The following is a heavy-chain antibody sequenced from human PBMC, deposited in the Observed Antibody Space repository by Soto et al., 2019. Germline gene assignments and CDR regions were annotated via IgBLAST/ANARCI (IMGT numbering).Heavy chain of an antibody. CDR3: ASPPRATVTDNIFDF. Sequence: GGSLRLSCAASGFTFNSYAMNWVRQAPGKGLEWVSGISGSDGPTYYSDSVKGRFTISRDNSKNTLYLQMTGLRAEDTALYYCASPPRATVTDNIFDFWGQGTLVTVSS. CDR1: GFTFNSYA. CDR2: ISGSDGPT. D-gene: IGHD4-17*01. V-gene: IGHV3-23*01. J-gene: IGHJ4*02.